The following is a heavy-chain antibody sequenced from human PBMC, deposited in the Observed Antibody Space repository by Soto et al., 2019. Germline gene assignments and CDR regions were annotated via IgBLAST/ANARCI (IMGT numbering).Heavy chain of an antibody. D-gene: IGHD7-27*01. CDR3: ARDGRELGKYYYYYYMDV. Sequence: GGSLRLSCAASGFTFSSYGMHWVRQAPGKGLEWVAVIWYDGSNKYYADSVKGRFTISRDNSKNTLYLQMNSLRAEDTAVYYCARDGRELGKYYYYYYMDVWGKGTTVTVSS. CDR2: IWYDGSNK. V-gene: IGHV3-33*01. CDR1: GFTFSSYG. J-gene: IGHJ6*03.